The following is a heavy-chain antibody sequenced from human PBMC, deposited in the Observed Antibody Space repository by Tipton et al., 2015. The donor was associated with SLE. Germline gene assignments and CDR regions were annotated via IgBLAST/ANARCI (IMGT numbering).Heavy chain of an antibody. J-gene: IGHJ5*02. CDR2: IYYSGST. CDR1: GGSISSHY. D-gene: IGHD6-13*01. Sequence: GLVKPSETLSFTCTVSGGSISSHYWSWIRQPPGKGLEWIGYIYYSGSTNYNPSLKSRATISVDTSKNQFSLKLSSVTAADTAVYYCATVAAADDFVLDPWGQGTLVTVSS. V-gene: IGHV4-59*11. CDR3: ATVAAADDFVLDP.